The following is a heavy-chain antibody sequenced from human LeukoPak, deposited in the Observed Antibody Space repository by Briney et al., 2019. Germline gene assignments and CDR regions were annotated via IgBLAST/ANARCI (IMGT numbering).Heavy chain of an antibody. CDR2: INPNSGVT. Sequence: ASVKVSCKASGYTFTGYYTHGVRQAPGQGLEWMGWINPNSGVTNYAQKFQGRVTMTRDTSISTVYMELSRLRSDDTAVYYCARQGALVKGIDYWGQGTLVTVSS. V-gene: IGHV1-2*02. J-gene: IGHJ4*02. CDR3: ARQGALVKGIDY. CDR1: GYTFTGYY. D-gene: IGHD6-13*01.